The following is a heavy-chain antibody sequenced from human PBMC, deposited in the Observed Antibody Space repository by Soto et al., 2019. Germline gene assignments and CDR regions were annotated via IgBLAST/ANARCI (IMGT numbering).Heavy chain of an antibody. CDR1: GGSISSSSYY. CDR2: IYYSGST. V-gene: IGHV4-39*01. D-gene: IGHD5-12*01. Sequence: PSEALSLTCTVSGGSISSSSYYWGWIRQPPGKGLEWIGSIYYSGSTYYNPSLKSRVTISVDTSKNQFSLKLSSVTAADTAVYYCARHGYANWLDPWGQGTLVTVTS. J-gene: IGHJ5*02. CDR3: ARHGYANWLDP.